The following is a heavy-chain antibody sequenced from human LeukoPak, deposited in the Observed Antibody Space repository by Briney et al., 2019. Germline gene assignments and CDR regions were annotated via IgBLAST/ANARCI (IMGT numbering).Heavy chain of an antibody. CDR3: AKGEQWLEYFQH. V-gene: IGHV3-23*01. CDR2: ISGSGAST. CDR1: GFTFSSYA. Sequence: GGSLRLSCAASGFTFSSYAMSWVRQAPGKGLEGVSAISGSGASTYYADSVKGRFAISRDNSKNTLYLQMNGLRAEDTAVYYCAKGEQWLEYFQHWGQGTLVTVSS. J-gene: IGHJ1*01. D-gene: IGHD6-19*01.